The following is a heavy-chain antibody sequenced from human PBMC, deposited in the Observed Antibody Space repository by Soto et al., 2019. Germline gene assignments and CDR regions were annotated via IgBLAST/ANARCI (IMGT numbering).Heavy chain of an antibody. Sequence: QVQLVQSGAEVKKPGSSVKDSCKTSGGTFRTSAISWVRQAPGQGLEWMGGIMPVFSTPDYAQKFQGRVTITADESTGTAYMELSSLRSEDTAVYYCARDKDRQQLGGNYYYIMDVWGQGTTVTVS. CDR3: ARDKDRQQLGGNYYYIMDV. CDR1: GGTFRTSA. CDR2: IMPVFSTP. J-gene: IGHJ6*01. V-gene: IGHV1-69*12. D-gene: IGHD3-3*02.